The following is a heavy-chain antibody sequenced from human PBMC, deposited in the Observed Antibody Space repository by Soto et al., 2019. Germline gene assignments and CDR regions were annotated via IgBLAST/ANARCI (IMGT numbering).Heavy chain of an antibody. D-gene: IGHD4-17*01. V-gene: IGHV4-34*01. CDR3: ARGPVSSGYGDYYFDY. J-gene: IGHJ4*02. CDR2: INHSGST. Sequence: SETLSLTCAVYGGSFSGYYWSWIRQPPGKGLEWIGEINHSGSTNYNPSLKSRVTISVDTSKNQFSLKLSSVTAADTAVYYCARGPVSSGYGDYYFDYWGQGTLVTVSS. CDR1: GGSFSGYY.